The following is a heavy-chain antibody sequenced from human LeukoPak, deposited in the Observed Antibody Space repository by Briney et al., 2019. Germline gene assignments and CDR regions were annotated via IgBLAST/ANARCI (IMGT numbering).Heavy chain of an antibody. CDR3: AGRYSGNQYDY. V-gene: IGHV4-39*01. D-gene: IGHD1-26*01. J-gene: IGHJ4*02. Sequence: SETLSLTCSVSGGSLSNTNYYWGWMRQPPEKRLEWIGTIDYSGNTYYNPSLKSRVAISVDTSKNQLSLSLNSVTATDTAVYYCAGRYSGNQYDYWGQGTLVTVSS. CDR2: IDYSGNT. CDR1: GGSLSNTNYY.